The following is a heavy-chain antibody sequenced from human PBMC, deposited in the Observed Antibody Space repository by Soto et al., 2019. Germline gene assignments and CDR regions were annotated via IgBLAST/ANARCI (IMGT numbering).Heavy chain of an antibody. CDR2: IYYSGYT. Sequence: SETLSLTCTVSGASVSSGSYYWGWIQQPPGKGLEWIGYIYYSGYTNYNPSLKSRVNISVDTSKNQFSLKLSSVTAADTAVYYCARDGGAARPVDYWGQGALVTVSS. CDR1: GASVSSGSYY. V-gene: IGHV4-61*01. J-gene: IGHJ4*02. CDR3: ARDGGAARPVDY. D-gene: IGHD6-25*01.